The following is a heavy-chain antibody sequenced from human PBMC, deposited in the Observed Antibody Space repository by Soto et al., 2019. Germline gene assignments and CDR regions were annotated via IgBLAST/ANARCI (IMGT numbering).Heavy chain of an antibody. CDR1: GGTFSSYA. CDR3: ARDDGSSSGFDP. D-gene: IGHD6-6*01. V-gene: IGHV1-69*13. CDR2: IIPIFGTA. J-gene: IGHJ5*02. Sequence: GASVKVSCKASGGTFSSYAISWVRQAPGQGLEWMGGIIPIFGTANYAQKFQGRVTITADESTSTAYMELSSLRSEDTAVYYCARDDGSSSGFDPWGQGTLVTVSS.